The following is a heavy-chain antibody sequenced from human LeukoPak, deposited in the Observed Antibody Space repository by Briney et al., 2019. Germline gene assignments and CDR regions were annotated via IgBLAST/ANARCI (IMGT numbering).Heavy chain of an antibody. CDR3: ARHSVDRSDWPKFDP. V-gene: IGHV4-39*01. CDR1: DGSINRSSYY. D-gene: IGHD6-19*01. J-gene: IGHJ5*02. CDR2: IYYSGTT. Sequence: PSETLSPTCSVSDGSINRSSYYWAWIRQPPGKGLEWIASIYYSGTTYYNPSLRSRVIISVDTSKNQFSLKLSSVTAADTAVFYCARHSVDRSDWPKFDPWGQGTLVTVSS.